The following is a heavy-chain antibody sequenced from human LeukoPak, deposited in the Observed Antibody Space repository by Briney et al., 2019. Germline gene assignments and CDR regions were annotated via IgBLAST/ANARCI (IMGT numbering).Heavy chain of an antibody. V-gene: IGHV3-21*01. D-gene: IGHD6-13*01. CDR3: ARGSSWDDKPYYFDY. CDR2: ISSSSSYI. J-gene: IGHJ4*02. CDR1: GFTFSSYE. Sequence: GGSLRLSCAASGFTFSSYEMNWVRQAPGKGLEWVSSISSSSSYIYYADSVKGRFTISRDNAKNSLYLQMNSLRAEDTAVYYCARGSSWDDKPYYFDYWGQGTLVTVSS.